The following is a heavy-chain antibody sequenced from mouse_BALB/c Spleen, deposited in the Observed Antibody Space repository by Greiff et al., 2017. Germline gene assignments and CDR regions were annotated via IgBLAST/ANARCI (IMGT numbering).Heavy chain of an antibody. V-gene: IGHV3-2*02. J-gene: IGHJ2*01. Sequence: EVKLMESGPGLVKPSQSLSLTCTVTGYSITSDYAWNWIRQFPGNKLEWMGYISYSGSTSYNPSLKSRISITRDTSKNQFFLQLNSVTTEDTATYYCARTTATIFDYWGQGTTLTVSS. CDR3: ARTTATIFDY. CDR1: GYSITSDYA. CDR2: ISYSGST. D-gene: IGHD1-2*01.